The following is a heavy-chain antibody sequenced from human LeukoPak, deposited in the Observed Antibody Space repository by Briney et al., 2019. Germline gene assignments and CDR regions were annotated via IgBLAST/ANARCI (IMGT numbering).Heavy chain of an antibody. V-gene: IGHV4-59*01. CDR1: GGSISSYY. CDR2: IYYSGST. Sequence: PSETLSLTCTVSGGSISSYYWSWIRQPPGKGLEWIGYIYYSGSTNYNPSLKSRVTISVDTSRNQFSLKLSSVTAADTAVYYCARAPPELNYDFWSGGWFDPWGQGTLVTVSS. J-gene: IGHJ5*02. D-gene: IGHD3-3*01. CDR3: ARAPPELNYDFWSGGWFDP.